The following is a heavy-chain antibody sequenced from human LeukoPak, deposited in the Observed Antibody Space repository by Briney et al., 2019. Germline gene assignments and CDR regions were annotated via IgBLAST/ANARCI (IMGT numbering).Heavy chain of an antibody. J-gene: IGHJ5*02. Sequence: ASVKVSYKASGCTFTTFDISWVRQAPGQGLEWMGWISTYNGNTNYAQNLQGRVTMTTDTSTSTAYMELRSLTSDDTAVYYCARARSGAVARNYNWFDPWGQGTLVTVSS. CDR2: ISTYNGNT. CDR3: ARARSGAVARNYNWFDP. CDR1: GCTFTTFD. D-gene: IGHD6-19*01. V-gene: IGHV1-18*01.